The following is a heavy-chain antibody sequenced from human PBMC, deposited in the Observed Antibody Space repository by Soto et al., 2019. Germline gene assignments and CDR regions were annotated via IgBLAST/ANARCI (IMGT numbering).Heavy chain of an antibody. V-gene: IGHV1-69*13. CDR2: IIPIFGTA. Sequence: SVKVSCKASGGTFSSYAISWVRQAPGQGLEWMGGIIPIFGTANYAQKFQGRVTITADESTSTAYMELSSLRSEDTAVYYCARDSGYCSGGSCFNWFDPWGQGTLVTVSS. CDR3: ARDSGYCSGGSCFNWFDP. J-gene: IGHJ5*02. CDR1: GGTFSSYA. D-gene: IGHD2-15*01.